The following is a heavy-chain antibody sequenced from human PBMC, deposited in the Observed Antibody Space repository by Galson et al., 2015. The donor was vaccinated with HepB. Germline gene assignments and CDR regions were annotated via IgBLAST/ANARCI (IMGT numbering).Heavy chain of an antibody. D-gene: IGHD3-22*01. Sequence: SLRLSCAASGFTFSSYAMHWVRQAPGKGLEWVAVISYDGSNKYYADSVKGRFTISRDNSKNTLYLQMNSLRAEDTAVYYCARDQEDGSSGYYTPPRYWGQGTLVTVSS. CDR1: GFTFSSYA. CDR3: ARDQEDGSSGYYTPPRY. CDR2: ISYDGSNK. J-gene: IGHJ4*02. V-gene: IGHV3-30-3*01.